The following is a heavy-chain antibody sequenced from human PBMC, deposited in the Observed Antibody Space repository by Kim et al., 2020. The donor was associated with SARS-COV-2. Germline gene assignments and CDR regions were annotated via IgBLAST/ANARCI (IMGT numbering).Heavy chain of an antibody. V-gene: IGHV3-33*01. Sequence: GGSLRLSCAASGFTFSSYGMHWVRQAPGKGLDWVAVIWYDGSNKYYADSVKGRFTISRDNSKNTLYLQMNSLRAEDTAVYYCARDGYDYDSSGYYYYYRTERLDYWGQGTLVTVSS. CDR2: IWYDGSNK. CDR3: ARDGYDYDSSGYYYYYRTERLDY. J-gene: IGHJ4*02. D-gene: IGHD3-22*01. CDR1: GFTFSSYG.